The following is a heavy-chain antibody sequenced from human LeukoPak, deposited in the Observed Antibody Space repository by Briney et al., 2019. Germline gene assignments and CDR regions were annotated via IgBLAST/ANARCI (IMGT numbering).Heavy chain of an antibody. D-gene: IGHD3-10*01. Sequence: PGGSLRLSCAASGLTFSSYSMSWVRQAPGKGLEWVGFIRSKAYGGTTEYAASVKGRFTISRDDSKSIAYLQMNSLKTEDTAVYYCTRARSGYFDYWGQGTLGTVSS. CDR1: GLTFSSYS. V-gene: IGHV3-49*04. CDR3: TRARSGYFDY. J-gene: IGHJ4*02. CDR2: IRSKAYGGTT.